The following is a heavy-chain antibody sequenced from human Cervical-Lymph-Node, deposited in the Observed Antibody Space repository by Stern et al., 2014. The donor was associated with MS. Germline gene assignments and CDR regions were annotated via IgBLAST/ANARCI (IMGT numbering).Heavy chain of an antibody. Sequence: QLQLQESGPGLVKPSQTLFLTCTVSGGSISSVTSYWSWIRQHPGKGLEWIGYVHYTGRTYYNPSFKSRVTISVDTSKNQFSLKLSSVTAADTAVYYCARDTPPSGTYDYYYGMDVWGQGTTVTVAS. CDR1: GGSISSVTSY. CDR3: ARDTPPSGTYDYYYGMDV. J-gene: IGHJ6*02. D-gene: IGHD1-26*01. V-gene: IGHV4-31*03. CDR2: VHYTGRT.